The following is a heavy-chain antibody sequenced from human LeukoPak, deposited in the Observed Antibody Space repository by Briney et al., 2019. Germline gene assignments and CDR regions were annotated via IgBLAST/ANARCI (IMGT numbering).Heavy chain of an antibody. CDR1: GFTFSDYY. CDR2: ISSSGSTI. D-gene: IGHD3-10*01. V-gene: IGHV3-11*01. Sequence: GGSLRLSCAASGFTFSDYYMSWLRQAPGKGLEWVSYISSSGSTIYYADSVKGRFTISRDNAKNSLYLQMSSLRAEDTAVYYCARDLFGSGSYSAYYYCYYGMDVWGQGTTVTVSS. J-gene: IGHJ6*02. CDR3: ARDLFGSGSYSAYYYCYYGMDV.